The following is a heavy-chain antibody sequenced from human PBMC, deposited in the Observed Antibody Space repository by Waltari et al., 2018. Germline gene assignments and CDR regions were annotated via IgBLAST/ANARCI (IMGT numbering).Heavy chain of an antibody. CDR2: INPKRGDT. CDR3: ARSGGGTTTFGVAE. J-gene: IGHJ4*02. Sequence: QVQLVQSGAEVKKSGASVKVSCTASGYTFTDFFIHWVRQAPGQGLEWMGRINPKRGDTSYAQRFQGRVTMTGDTSITTAYMELTGLRSDDTAIYYCARSGGGTTTFGVAEWGQGSLVTVSS. CDR1: GYTFTDFF. D-gene: IGHD3-3*01. V-gene: IGHV1-2*06.